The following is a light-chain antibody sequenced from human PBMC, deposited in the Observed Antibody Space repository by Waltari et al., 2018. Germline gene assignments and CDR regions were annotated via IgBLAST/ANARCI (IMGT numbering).Light chain of an antibody. CDR1: QSISNW. J-gene: IGKJ4*01. CDR3: QQYNSYSLLT. V-gene: IGKV1-5*03. Sequence: DIQMTKSPSTLSASVGDRVIITCRASQSISNWLAWYQQKPGKAPKLLIYKASTLESGVPSRFSGSGSGTDFTLTISSLQPDDFATYYCQQYNSYSLLTFGGGTKIEIK. CDR2: KAS.